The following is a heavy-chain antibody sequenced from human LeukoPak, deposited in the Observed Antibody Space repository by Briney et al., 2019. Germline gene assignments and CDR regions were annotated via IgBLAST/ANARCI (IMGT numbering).Heavy chain of an antibody. V-gene: IGHV1-18*01. CDR2: ISAYNGNT. J-gene: IGHJ4*02. CDR3: ARSRRDYYDSSGYYLFDY. Sequence: ASVKVSCKASGYTFTSYGISWVRQAPGQGLEWMGWISAYNGNTNYAQKLQGRVTMTTDTSTSTAYMELRSLRSDDTAVYYCARSRRDYYDSSGYYLFDYWGQGTLVTVSS. CDR1: GYTFTSYG. D-gene: IGHD3-22*01.